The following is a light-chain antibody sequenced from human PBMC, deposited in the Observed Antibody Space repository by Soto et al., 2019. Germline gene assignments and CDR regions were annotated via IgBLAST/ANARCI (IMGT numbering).Light chain of an antibody. Sequence: IQMTQSPSSLSASVGDSVTVTCRASQSINIYLNWYQQKPGKAPTLLIYGASSLQSGVTSRFTGGGSGTDFTLTISSLQPEDFAIYYCQQSNRRPYTFGQGTKLEIK. CDR3: QQSNRRPYT. J-gene: IGKJ2*01. V-gene: IGKV1-39*01. CDR2: GAS. CDR1: QSINIY.